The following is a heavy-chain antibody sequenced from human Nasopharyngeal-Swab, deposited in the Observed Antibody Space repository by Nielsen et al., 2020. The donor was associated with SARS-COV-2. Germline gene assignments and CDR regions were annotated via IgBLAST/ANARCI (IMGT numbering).Heavy chain of an antibody. CDR2: IYYSGST. Sequence: WIRHPPWKGLDFIGYIYYSGSTNYNPSLKSRVTISVDTSKNQFSLKLSSVTAADTAVYYCARLRNYDSSGYSTYYFDYWGQGTLVTVSS. D-gene: IGHD3-22*01. V-gene: IGHV4-61*07. J-gene: IGHJ4*02. CDR3: ARLRNYDSSGYSTYYFDY.